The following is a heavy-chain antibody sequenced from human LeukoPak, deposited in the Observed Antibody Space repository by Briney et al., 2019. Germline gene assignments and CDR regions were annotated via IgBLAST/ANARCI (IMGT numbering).Heavy chain of an antibody. J-gene: IGHJ4*02. CDR3: ARGSDFFDY. CDR1: GGSISSADFY. CDR2: IYYSGSA. Sequence: SQTLSLTCAVSGGSISSADFYWSWIRQHPGKGLEWIGFIYYSGSAYYNPSLKSRVSISIDTTKNQFSLTLNSVTAADTAVYYCARGSDFFDYWGQGTLVTVSS. V-gene: IGHV4-31*11.